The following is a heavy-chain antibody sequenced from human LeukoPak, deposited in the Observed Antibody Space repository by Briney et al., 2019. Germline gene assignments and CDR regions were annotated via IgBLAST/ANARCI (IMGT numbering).Heavy chain of an antibody. CDR1: GGSISNSDYY. CDR2: IYYSGST. CDR3: AXVXQDGTXXFXYSDL. V-gene: IGHV4-30-4*08. D-gene: IGHD1-1*01. J-gene: IGHJ2*01. Sequence: SETLSLTCTVSGGSISNSDYYWSWIRQPPGKGLEWIGXIYYSGSTYYNPSLKGRVPISVDTSNNQFSLRVNSVTAADTAVYXXAXVXQDGTXXFXYSDLWGRGTLVTVSS.